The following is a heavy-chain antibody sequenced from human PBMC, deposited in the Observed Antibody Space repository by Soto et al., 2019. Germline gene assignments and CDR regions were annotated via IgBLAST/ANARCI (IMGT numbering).Heavy chain of an antibody. CDR3: ARGPPLLRYFDWLLGYYYYYMDV. D-gene: IGHD3-9*01. Sequence: QVQLQQWGAGLLKPSETLSLTCAVYGGSFSGYYWSWIRQPPGKGLEWIGEINHSGSTNYNPSRRSRVTISVDTSKNQFSLKLSSVTAADTAVYYCARGPPLLRYFDWLLGYYYYYMDVWGKGTTVTVSS. CDR2: INHSGST. V-gene: IGHV4-34*01. CDR1: GGSFSGYY. J-gene: IGHJ6*03.